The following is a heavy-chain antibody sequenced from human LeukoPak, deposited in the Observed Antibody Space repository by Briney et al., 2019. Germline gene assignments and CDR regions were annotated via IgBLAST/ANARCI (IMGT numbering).Heavy chain of an antibody. Sequence: GASVKVSCKASGYTFTSYGISWVRQAPGQGLAWMGWISAYNGNTNYAQKLQGRVTMTTDTSTNTAYMELRSLRSDDTAVYYCARDPITMVRGVIRAYYGMDVWGQGTTVTVSS. D-gene: IGHD3-10*01. CDR3: ARDPITMVRGVIRAYYGMDV. V-gene: IGHV1-18*01. CDR2: ISAYNGNT. CDR1: GYTFTSYG. J-gene: IGHJ6*02.